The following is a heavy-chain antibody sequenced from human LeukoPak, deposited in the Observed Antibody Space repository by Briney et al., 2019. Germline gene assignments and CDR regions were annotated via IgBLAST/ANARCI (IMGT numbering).Heavy chain of an antibody. V-gene: IGHV1-46*01. D-gene: IGHD3-22*01. CDR3: ARDCSGRDSSGYQDGFDY. Sequence: ASVKVSCKASGYTLTSYYTHSVRQTPRQGVEWVGIINTSGVSISYAQKFQGTVTMTRDTSTSTVYMELSSLRSEDTAVYFCARDCSGRDSSGYQDGFDYWGQGTLVTVSS. J-gene: IGHJ4*02. CDR2: INTSGVSI. CDR1: GYTLTSYY.